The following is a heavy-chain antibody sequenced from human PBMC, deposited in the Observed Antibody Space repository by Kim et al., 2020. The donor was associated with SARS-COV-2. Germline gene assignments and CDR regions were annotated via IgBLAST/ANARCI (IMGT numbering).Heavy chain of an antibody. CDR3: ARDFSGYSSSYFWFDP. Sequence: ASVKVSCKASGYTFTSYGIRWVRQAPGQGLEWMGWISAYNGNTNYAQKLQGRVTMTTDTSTSTAYMELRSLRSDDTAVYYCARDFSGYSSSYFWFDPWGQGTLVTVSS. D-gene: IGHD6-13*01. J-gene: IGHJ5*02. CDR1: GYTFTSYG. CDR2: ISAYNGNT. V-gene: IGHV1-18*01.